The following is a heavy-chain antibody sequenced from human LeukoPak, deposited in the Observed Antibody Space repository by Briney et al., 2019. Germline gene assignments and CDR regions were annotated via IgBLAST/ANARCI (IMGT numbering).Heavy chain of an antibody. CDR3: AREYSGLDY. CDR2: ISDGGTTI. V-gene: IGHV3-11*01. CDR1: GFTFSDHY. D-gene: IGHD5-12*01. Sequence: GGSLRLSCAASGFTFSDHYMTWIRPAPGKGLEWVSYISDGGTTINYADSVKGRFSISRDNGKNLVFLQMNSLRAEDTAIYYCAREYSGLDYWGQGTLVIVSS. J-gene: IGHJ4*02.